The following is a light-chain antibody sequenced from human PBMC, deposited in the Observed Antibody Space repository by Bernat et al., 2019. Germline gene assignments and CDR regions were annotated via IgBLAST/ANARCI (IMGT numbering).Light chain of an antibody. CDR1: SSDVGAYNS. J-gene: IGLJ2*01. CDR2: GVS. CDR3: SSHASSPCV. Sequence: QSALTQPPSASGSPGQSVTISCTGTSSDVGAYNSVSWYQHLPGKAPRLLSYGVSNRPSGVPDRFSGSKSGNTASLTVTALQAEDEADYYCSSHASSPCVFGGGTQLSVL. V-gene: IGLV2-8*01.